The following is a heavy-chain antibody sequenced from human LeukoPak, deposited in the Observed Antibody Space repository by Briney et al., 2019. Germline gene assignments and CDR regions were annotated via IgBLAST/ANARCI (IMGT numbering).Heavy chain of an antibody. J-gene: IGHJ4*02. CDR1: GYTFTGYY. Sequence: ASVKVSCKASGYTFTGYYIHWVRQAPGQGFEWMGWSNPHSGGTNYAQKFQSGVTMTRDTSITTAYMELSSLRSDDTAVYYCARDVGKYCSSTNCYASHYWGQGTLVTVSS. D-gene: IGHD2-2*01. V-gene: IGHV1-2*02. CDR3: ARDVGKYCSSTNCYASHY. CDR2: SNPHSGGT.